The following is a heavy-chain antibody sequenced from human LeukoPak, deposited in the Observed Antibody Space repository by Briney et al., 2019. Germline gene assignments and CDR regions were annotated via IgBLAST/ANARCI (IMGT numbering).Heavy chain of an antibody. CDR3: ARNGQTTVTSNYYYYFLDV. V-gene: IGHV3-48*03. D-gene: IGHD4-17*01. Sequence: PGGSLRLSCVASGFTFHNYEMNWVRQAPGKGPEWVAYITSSGSTKYYANSVRGRFTISRDNGGNSLYLEMNNLTAEDSAIYYCARNGQTTVTSNYYYYFLDVWGTGTTAAVSS. CDR1: GFTFHNYE. J-gene: IGHJ6*03. CDR2: ITSSGSTK.